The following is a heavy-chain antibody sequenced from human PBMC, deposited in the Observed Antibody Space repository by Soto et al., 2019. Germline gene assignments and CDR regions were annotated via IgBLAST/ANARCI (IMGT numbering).Heavy chain of an antibody. CDR3: ARSPGYYFDY. J-gene: IGHJ4*02. V-gene: IGHV4-31*03. CDR2: IYYSGIT. Sequence: SETLSLTCTVSGGSIGSGGYYWSWIRQHPGKGLEWIGYIYYSGITYYNPSLKSRVTISVDTSKNQFSLKLSSVTAADTAVYYCARSPGYYFDYWGQATLVTVSS. CDR1: GGSIGSGGYY.